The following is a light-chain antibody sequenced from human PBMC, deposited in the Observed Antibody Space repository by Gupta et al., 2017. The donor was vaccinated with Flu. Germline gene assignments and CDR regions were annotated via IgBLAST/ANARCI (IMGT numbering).Light chain of an antibody. Sequence: QSVLPQPPSASGTPGQRVTISCSGSSSNIGSNYVYWYQQLPGTAPNLLIYRNNQRPSGVPDRFSGSKSGTSASLAISGLRAEDEADYYCAAWDDSRSGGVFGGGTKLTVL. CDR1: SSNIGSNY. V-gene: IGLV1-47*01. CDR3: AAWDDSRSGGV. J-gene: IGLJ3*02. CDR2: RNN.